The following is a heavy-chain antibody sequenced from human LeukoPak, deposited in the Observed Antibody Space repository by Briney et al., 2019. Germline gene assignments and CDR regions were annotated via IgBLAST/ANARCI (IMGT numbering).Heavy chain of an antibody. CDR2: INDNGRAT. CDR1: GFTFSSSA. D-gene: IGHD6-13*01. CDR3: AKYSSSSNYYYGMDV. Sequence: GGSLRLSCSASGFTFSSSAMHWVRQAPGKGLEYVSGINDNGRATHYGDSLKGRFTISRDNSKNTVYMQMNSLRAEDTAVYYCAKYSSSSNYYYGMDVWGQGTTVTVSS. J-gene: IGHJ6*02. V-gene: IGHV3-64*04.